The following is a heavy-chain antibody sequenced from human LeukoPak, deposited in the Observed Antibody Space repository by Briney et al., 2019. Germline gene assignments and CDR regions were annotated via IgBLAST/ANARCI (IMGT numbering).Heavy chain of an antibody. CDR2: ISSSSSYI. Sequence: GGSLRLSCAASGFTFSSYSMNWVRQAPGKGLEWVSSISSSSSYIYYADSVKGRFTISRDNAKDSLYLQMNSLRAEDTAVYYCARDRSTGTTLRNYYFDYWGQGTLVTVSS. J-gene: IGHJ4*02. D-gene: IGHD1-7*01. CDR1: GFTFSSYS. CDR3: ARDRSTGTTLRNYYFDY. V-gene: IGHV3-21*01.